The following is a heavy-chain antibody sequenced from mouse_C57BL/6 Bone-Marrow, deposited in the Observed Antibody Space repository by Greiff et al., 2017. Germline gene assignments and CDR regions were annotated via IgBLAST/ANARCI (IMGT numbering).Heavy chain of an antibody. CDR1: GYTFTSYW. D-gene: IGHD2-3*01. V-gene: IGHV1-55*01. CDR3: ARRWMDY. J-gene: IGHJ4*01. CDR2: IYPGSGST. Sequence: QVHVKQPGAELVKPGASVKMSCKASGYTFTSYWITWVKQRPGQGLEWIGDIYPGSGSTNYNEKFKSKATLTVDTSSSTAYMQLSSLTSEDSAVYYCARRWMDYWGQGTSVTVSS.